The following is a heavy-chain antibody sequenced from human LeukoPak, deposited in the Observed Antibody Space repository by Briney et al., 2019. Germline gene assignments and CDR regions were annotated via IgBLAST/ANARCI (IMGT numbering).Heavy chain of an antibody. J-gene: IGHJ4*02. CDR2: ISGISLSI. V-gene: IGHV3-23*01. Sequence: GGPLRLSCAASGFTFNSYAMNWVRQAPGRGLEWVSFISGISLSIYYADSVKGRFTISRDNSKNTLYLQMNSLRAEDTAVYYCAKTYDSGSYDFDYWGQGTLVTVSS. CDR3: AKTYDSGSYDFDY. CDR1: GFTFNSYA. D-gene: IGHD5-12*01.